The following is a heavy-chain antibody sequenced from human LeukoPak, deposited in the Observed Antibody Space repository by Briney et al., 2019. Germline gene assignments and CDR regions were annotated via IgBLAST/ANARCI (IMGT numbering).Heavy chain of an antibody. CDR2: MNDDGSST. J-gene: IGHJ4*02. CDR3: AKDKVAINSALDH. V-gene: IGHV3-74*01. CDR1: GFTFTRHW. Sequence: GGSLRLSCVVSGFTFTRHWMHWVRQAPGKGLVWVSRMNDDGSSTSYAEALKGRFTISRDNAKNTLYLHMSNLRAEDTAVYKCAKDKVAINSALDHWGQGTLVTVSS. D-gene: IGHD5-12*01.